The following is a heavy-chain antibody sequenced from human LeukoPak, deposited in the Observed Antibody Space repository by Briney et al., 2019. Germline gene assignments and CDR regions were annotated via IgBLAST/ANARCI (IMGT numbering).Heavy chain of an antibody. CDR1: GFTFSNYA. J-gene: IGHJ4*02. D-gene: IGHD3-10*01. V-gene: IGHV3-30-3*01. CDR3: ARHRSPGYYGSGKSSPDY. CDR2: ISYDGSNQ. Sequence: GGSLRLSCAASGFTFSNYAIHWVRQAPGKGLEWVAVISYDGSNQYYADSVKGRFTISRDNSKNTLYLQMNSLKAEDTAVYYCARHRSPGYYGSGKSSPDYWGQGTLVTVSS.